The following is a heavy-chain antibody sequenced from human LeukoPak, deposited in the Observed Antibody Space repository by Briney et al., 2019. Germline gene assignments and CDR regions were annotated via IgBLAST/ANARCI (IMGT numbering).Heavy chain of an antibody. D-gene: IGHD3-9*01. V-gene: IGHV4-34*01. Sequence: SETLSLTCAVYGGSFSGYYWSWIRQPPGKGLEWIGEINHSGSTNYNPSLKSRVTISVDTSKNRFSLKLSSVTAADTAVYYCARGSFRVLRYFDWLSNFDYWGQGTLVTVSS. CDR2: INHSGST. CDR3: ARGSFRVLRYFDWLSNFDY. CDR1: GGSFSGYY. J-gene: IGHJ4*02.